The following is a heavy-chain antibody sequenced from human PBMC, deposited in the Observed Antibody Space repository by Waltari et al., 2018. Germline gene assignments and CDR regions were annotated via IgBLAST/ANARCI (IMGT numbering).Heavy chain of an antibody. Sequence: QVQLQESGPGLVKPSETLSLTCAVSGYSISSGYYWGWIRQPPGKGLEWIGSIYHSGSTYYNPSLKSRVTISVDTSKNQFSLKLSSVTAADTAVYYCARKSVIAVGAFDIWGQGTMVTVSS. V-gene: IGHV4-38-2*01. CDR3: ARKSVIAVGAFDI. D-gene: IGHD6-19*01. CDR1: GYSISSGYY. CDR2: IYHSGST. J-gene: IGHJ3*02.